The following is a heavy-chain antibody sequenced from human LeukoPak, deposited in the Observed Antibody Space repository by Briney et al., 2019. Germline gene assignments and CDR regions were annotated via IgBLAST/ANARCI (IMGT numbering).Heavy chain of an antibody. D-gene: IGHD3-10*01. CDR1: GYTFTHYF. V-gene: IGHV1-2*02. J-gene: IGHJ3*02. Sequence: ASVKDSCKASGYTFTHYFIHWVGQAPGQGLEWMGCISSQSDDTDYAQKFQRRITMSRDTYINTAYMELTRLRSDDTAVYYCAAGDYSGTKPDPIDMWGQGTMVTVSS. CDR3: AAGDYSGTKPDPIDM. CDR2: ISSQSDDT.